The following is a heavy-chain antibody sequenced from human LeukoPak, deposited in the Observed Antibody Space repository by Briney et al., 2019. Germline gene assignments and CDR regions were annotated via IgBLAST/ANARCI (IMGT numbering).Heavy chain of an antibody. Sequence: VASVKVSCKASGYTFTSYYMYWVRQAPGQGLEWMGGIIPIFGTADYAQKFQGRVTITADESKSTAYMELSSLRSEDTAMYYCARAYSSNWYYFDYWGQGTLVTVSS. CDR2: IIPIFGTA. J-gene: IGHJ4*02. CDR1: GYTFTSYY. D-gene: IGHD2-2*01. V-gene: IGHV1-69*13. CDR3: ARAYSSNWYYFDY.